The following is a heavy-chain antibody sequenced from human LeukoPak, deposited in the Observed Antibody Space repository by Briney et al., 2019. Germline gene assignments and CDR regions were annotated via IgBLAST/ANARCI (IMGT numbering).Heavy chain of an antibody. CDR3: AKDSDPYYYGSGSDY. V-gene: IGHV3-30*18. J-gene: IGHJ4*02. CDR1: GFTFSSYG. Sequence: GRSLRLSCAASGFTFSSYGMHWVRQAPGQGLEWVAVISYDGSNKYYADSVKGRFTISRDNSKNTLYLQMNSLRAEDTAVYYCAKDSDPYYYGSGSDYWGQGTLVTVSS. D-gene: IGHD3-10*01. CDR2: ISYDGSNK.